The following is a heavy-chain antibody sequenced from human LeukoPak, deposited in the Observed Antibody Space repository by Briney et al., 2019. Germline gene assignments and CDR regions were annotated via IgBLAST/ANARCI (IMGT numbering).Heavy chain of an antibody. Sequence: EASVKVSXKASGGTFRSYAISWVRQAPGQGLEWMGGIIPIFGTANYAQKFQGRVTITADESTSTAYMELSSLRSEDTAVYYCARARNEWLWKDNYYYYYMDVWGKGTTVTVSS. CDR1: GGTFRSYA. J-gene: IGHJ6*03. CDR3: ARARNEWLWKDNYYYYYMDV. D-gene: IGHD5-12*01. CDR2: IIPIFGTA. V-gene: IGHV1-69*01.